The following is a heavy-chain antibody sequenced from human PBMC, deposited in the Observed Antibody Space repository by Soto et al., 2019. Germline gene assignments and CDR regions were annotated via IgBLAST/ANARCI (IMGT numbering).Heavy chain of an antibody. J-gene: IGHJ3*02. CDR1: GFAFGNYP. V-gene: IGHV3-23*01. CDR2: ITGSGGMT. Sequence: AQLLQSGGGLVPPGGSLRLSCVASGFAFGNYPMAWVRQTPGKGLQWISTITGSGGMTDYEDSVRGRLTVSIDHSKDTVHLQMTSLRADDTAVYYCAKDRTMARGIRAFDIWGQGTTVTISS. CDR3: AKDRTMARGIRAFDI. D-gene: IGHD3-10*01.